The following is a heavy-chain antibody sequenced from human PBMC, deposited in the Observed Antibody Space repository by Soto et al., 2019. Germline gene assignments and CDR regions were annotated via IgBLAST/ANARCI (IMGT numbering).Heavy chain of an antibody. Sequence: QVQLVQSGAEVKKPGASVKVSCKASGYTFTSYGVSWVRQAPGQGLEWMGWISAYNGNTNYAQKLQGRVTRTTETSPSKAYMELRSLRSDDTAVYYCARGWRRVRGVDYFDYWGQGTLVTVSS. CDR1: GYTFTSYG. J-gene: IGHJ4*02. CDR2: ISAYNGNT. CDR3: ARGWRRVRGVDYFDY. D-gene: IGHD3-10*01. V-gene: IGHV1-18*01.